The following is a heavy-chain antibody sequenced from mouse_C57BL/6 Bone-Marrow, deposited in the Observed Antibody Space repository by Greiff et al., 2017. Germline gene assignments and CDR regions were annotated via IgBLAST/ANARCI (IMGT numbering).Heavy chain of an antibody. CDR3: ARGELGRAMDY. CDR2: IHPNSGST. V-gene: IGHV1-64*01. D-gene: IGHD4-1*01. CDR1: GYTFTSYW. J-gene: IGHJ4*01. Sequence: QVQLKQPGAELVKPGASVKLSCKASGYTFTSYWMHWVKQRPGQGLEWIGMIHPNSGSTNYNEKFKSKATLTVDKSSSTAYMQLSSLTSEDSAVYYCARGELGRAMDYWGQGTSVTVSS.